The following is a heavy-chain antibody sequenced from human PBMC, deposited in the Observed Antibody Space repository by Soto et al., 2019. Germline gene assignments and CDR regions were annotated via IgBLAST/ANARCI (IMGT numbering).Heavy chain of an antibody. D-gene: IGHD2-15*01. CDR2: IIPILGIA. Sequence: SVKVSCKASGGTFSSYTISWVRQAPGQGLEWMGRIIPILGIANYAQKFQGRVTITADKSTSTAYMELSSLRSEDTAVYYCATAYCSGGSCYLSLAFDIWGQGTMVTVSS. J-gene: IGHJ3*02. CDR3: ATAYCSGGSCYLSLAFDI. V-gene: IGHV1-69*02. CDR1: GGTFSSYT.